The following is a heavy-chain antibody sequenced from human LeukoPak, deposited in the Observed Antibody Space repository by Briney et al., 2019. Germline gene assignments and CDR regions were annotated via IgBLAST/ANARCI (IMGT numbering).Heavy chain of an antibody. CDR3: ARDIAAAGSFDY. D-gene: IGHD6-13*01. CDR2: IIPILGMA. Sequence: ASVKVSCKASGGTFSSYAISWVRQAPGQGLEWMGRIIPILGMANYAQKFQGRVTITADKSTSTAYMELSSLRSEDTAVYYCARDIAAAGSFDYWGQGTLVTVSS. CDR1: GGTFSSYA. V-gene: IGHV1-69*04. J-gene: IGHJ4*02.